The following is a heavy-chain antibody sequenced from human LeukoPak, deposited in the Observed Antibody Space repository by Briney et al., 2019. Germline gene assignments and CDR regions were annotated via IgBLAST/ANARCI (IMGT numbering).Heavy chain of an antibody. V-gene: IGHV1-2*02. D-gene: IGHD2-2*01. CDR1: GYTFTGYY. CDR3: ARDSRYQLLGVGLSNAFDI. CDR2: INPNSGGT. J-gene: IGHJ3*02. Sequence: ASVKVSCKASGYTFTGYYMHWVRQAPGQGLEWMGWINPNSGGTNYAQKFQGRVTMTRDTSISTAYMELSRLRSDDTAVYYCARDSRYQLLGVGLSNAFDIWGQGTMVTVSS.